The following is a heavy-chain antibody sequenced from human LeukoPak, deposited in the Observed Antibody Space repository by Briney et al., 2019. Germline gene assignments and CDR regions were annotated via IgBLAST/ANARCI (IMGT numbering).Heavy chain of an antibody. CDR1: GFTFSTYE. J-gene: IGHJ4*02. V-gene: IGHV3-48*03. CDR2: ISSSGSTI. Sequence: GGSLRLSCAASGFTFSTYEMNWVRQAPGKGLEWVSYISSSGSTIYYADSVKGRFTISRDNAKNSLYLQMNSLRAEDTAVYYCARGASSGWSLYFDYWGQGTLVTVSS. D-gene: IGHD6-19*01. CDR3: ARGASSGWSLYFDY.